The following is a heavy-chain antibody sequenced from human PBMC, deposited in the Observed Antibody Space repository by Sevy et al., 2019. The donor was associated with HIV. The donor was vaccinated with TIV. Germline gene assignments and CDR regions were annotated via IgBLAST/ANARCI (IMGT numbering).Heavy chain of an antibody. Sequence: GGSLRLSCAASGFNFDSYTMNWVRHAPGQGLEWVSSISGSSNYIYYADSLKGRFTISRDNAKNSVYLQMHSLRVDDTAVYFCARPYGSGSWEAFDVWGQGTVVTV. CDR1: GFNFDSYT. CDR3: ARPYGSGSWEAFDV. J-gene: IGHJ3*01. V-gene: IGHV3-21*01. CDR2: ISGSSNYI. D-gene: IGHD3-10*01.